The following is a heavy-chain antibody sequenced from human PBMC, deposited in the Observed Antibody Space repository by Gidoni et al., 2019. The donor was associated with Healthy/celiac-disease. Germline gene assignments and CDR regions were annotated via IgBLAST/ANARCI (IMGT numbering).Heavy chain of an antibody. CDR2: IKHSGST. D-gene: IGHD6-19*01. CDR1: GGSFSGYY. Sequence: QVQLQLWGAGLLKPSATLSLTCAVYGGSFSGYYWSWIRQRPGKGLEWMWEIKHSGSTNYNPSLKSRVTISVDTSKNQFSLKLSSVTAADTSVYYCARGGQRGIAVPHGAFDILGQGTMVTVSS. CDR3: ARGGQRGIAVPHGAFDI. J-gene: IGHJ3*02. V-gene: IGHV4-34*01.